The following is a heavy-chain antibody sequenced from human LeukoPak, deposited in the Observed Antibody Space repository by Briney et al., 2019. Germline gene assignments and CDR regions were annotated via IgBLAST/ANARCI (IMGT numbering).Heavy chain of an antibody. J-gene: IGHJ3*02. D-gene: IGHD2-21*01. CDR2: IYYSGST. Sequence: SETLSLTCTVSGGSISSYYWSWIRQPPGKGLEWIGYIYYSGSTNYNPSLKSRVTISVDTSKNQFSLKLSSVTAADTAVYYCARGHRPKFPFPPRIWGQGTMVTVSS. CDR1: GGSISSYY. CDR3: ARGHRPKFPFPPRI. V-gene: IGHV4-59*01.